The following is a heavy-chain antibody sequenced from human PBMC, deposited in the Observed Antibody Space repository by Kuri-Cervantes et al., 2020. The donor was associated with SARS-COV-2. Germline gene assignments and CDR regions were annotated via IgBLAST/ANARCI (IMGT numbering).Heavy chain of an antibody. CDR2: IIPIFGTA. Sequence: SVKVSCKASGGTFSSYAISWVRQAPGQGLEWMGGIIPIFGTANYAQKFQGRVTITADKSTSTAYMGLSSLRSEDTAVYYCAMVRGVINATDYWGQGTLVTVAS. D-gene: IGHD3-10*01. J-gene: IGHJ4*02. V-gene: IGHV1-69*06. CDR3: AMVRGVINATDY. CDR1: GGTFSSYA.